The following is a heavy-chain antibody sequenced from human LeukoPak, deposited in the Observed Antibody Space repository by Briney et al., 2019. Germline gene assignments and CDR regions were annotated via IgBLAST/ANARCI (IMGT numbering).Heavy chain of an antibody. Sequence: PSETLSLTCAVYGGSFSGYYWSWIRQPPGKGLEWIGEINHSGSTNYNPSLKGRVTISVDTSKNQFSLKLSSVTAADTAVYYCARDPRITIFGVALEGGWFDPWGQGTLVTVSS. D-gene: IGHD3-3*01. V-gene: IGHV4-34*01. J-gene: IGHJ5*02. CDR2: INHSGST. CDR1: GGSFSGYY. CDR3: ARDPRITIFGVALEGGWFDP.